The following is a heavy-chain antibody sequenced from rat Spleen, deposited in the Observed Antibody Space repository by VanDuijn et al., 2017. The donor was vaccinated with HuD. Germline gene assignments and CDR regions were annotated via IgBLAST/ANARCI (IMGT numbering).Heavy chain of an antibody. Sequence: EVQLVESGGGLVQPGRSMKLSCAASGLSFSNYDMAWVRQAPTKGLEWVATISTGGGDTYYPDSVKGRFRISRDNAKSILYLLMDSLNSEETATYYCARGGFFRYWGQGVMVTVSS. CDR2: ISTGGGDT. D-gene: IGHD1-6*01. CDR1: GLSFSNYD. J-gene: IGHJ2*01. CDR3: ARGGFFRY. V-gene: IGHV5S11*01.